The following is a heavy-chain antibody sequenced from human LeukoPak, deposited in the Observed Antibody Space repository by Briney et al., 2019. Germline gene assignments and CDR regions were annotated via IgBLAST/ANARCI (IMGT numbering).Heavy chain of an antibody. Sequence: GASVKVSCKASGGTFSSYAISWVRQAPGQGLEWMGWISAYNGNTNYAQKLQGRVTMTTDTSTSTAYMELRSLRSDDTAVYYCARSEAYYDFWSGYYLFDYWGQGTLVTVSS. D-gene: IGHD3-3*01. CDR1: GGTFSSYA. CDR2: ISAYNGNT. V-gene: IGHV1-18*01. J-gene: IGHJ4*02. CDR3: ARSEAYYDFWSGYYLFDY.